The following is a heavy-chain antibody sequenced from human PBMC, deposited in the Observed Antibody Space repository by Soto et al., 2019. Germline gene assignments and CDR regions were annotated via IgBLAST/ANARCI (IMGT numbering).Heavy chain of an antibody. CDR3: ARVVRYFDWSYPRYYYYGMDV. J-gene: IGHJ6*02. D-gene: IGHD3-9*01. CDR2: INHSGST. CDR1: GGSFSGYY. V-gene: IGHV4-34*01. Sequence: QVQLQQWGAGLLKPSETLSLTCAVYGGSFSGYYWSWIRQPPGKGLEWIGEINHSGSTNYNPSLTSRVTISVDTSKNQFSLKLSSVTAADTAVYYCARVVRYFDWSYPRYYYYGMDVWGQGTTVTVSS.